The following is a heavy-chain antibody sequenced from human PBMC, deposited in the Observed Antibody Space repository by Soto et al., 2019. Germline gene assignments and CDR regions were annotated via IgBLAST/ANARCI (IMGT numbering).Heavy chain of an antibody. CDR2: IKQDGSEK. J-gene: IGHJ5*02. D-gene: IGHD6-13*01. V-gene: IGHV3-7*01. CDR1: GFTVSIYW. Sequence: PGGCLGLACAASGFTVSIYWMSWVRQAPGKGLEWVANIKQDGSEKYYVDSVKGRFTISRDNAKNSLYLQMNSLRAEDTAVYYCARYTRYSSSWYDLNWFDPWGQGTLVTVSS. CDR3: ARYTRYSSSWYDLNWFDP.